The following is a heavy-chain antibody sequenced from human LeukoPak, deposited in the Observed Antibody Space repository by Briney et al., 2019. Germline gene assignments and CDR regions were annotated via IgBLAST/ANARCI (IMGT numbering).Heavy chain of an antibody. J-gene: IGHJ4*02. Sequence: PGGSLRLSCAASGFTFSDYSMSWVRQAPGQGLSWVASIQRDGSEKYCVDSVKGRFTISRDNAKNSVYLQMNSLRVEDTAVYYCARGDTSGYYYRFFDHWGQGTLVTVSS. CDR2: IQRDGSEK. D-gene: IGHD3-22*01. CDR3: ARGDTSGYYYRFFDH. V-gene: IGHV3-7*01. CDR1: GFTFSDYS.